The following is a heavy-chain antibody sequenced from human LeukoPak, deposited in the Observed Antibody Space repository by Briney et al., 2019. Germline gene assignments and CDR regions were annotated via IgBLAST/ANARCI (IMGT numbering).Heavy chain of an antibody. D-gene: IGHD3-22*01. CDR1: GFPFDDYA. J-gene: IGHJ4*02. Sequence: GGSLRLSCAASGFPFDDYAMHWVRQAPGKGLEWVSGISWNSGSIGYADSVKGRFTISRDNAKNSLYLQMNSLRAEDTALYYCAKDSHRDTYYYDSSGYYYCDYWGQGTLVTVSS. V-gene: IGHV3-9*01. CDR3: AKDSHRDTYYYDSSGYYYCDY. CDR2: ISWNSGSI.